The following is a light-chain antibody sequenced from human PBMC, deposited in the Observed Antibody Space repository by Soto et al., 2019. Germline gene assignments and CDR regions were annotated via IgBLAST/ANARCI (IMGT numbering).Light chain of an antibody. J-gene: IGKJ1*01. Sequence: ELVLTQSPRTLALSPGERATLSCRASQSVSDSQLAWYQQKPAQAPRLLIYGISSRATGIPERFSGSGSGTDFTLTISRLEPEDFAVYYCQQYGTSRWTFGQGTKVDIK. V-gene: IGKV3-20*01. CDR1: QSVSDSQ. CDR2: GIS. CDR3: QQYGTSRWT.